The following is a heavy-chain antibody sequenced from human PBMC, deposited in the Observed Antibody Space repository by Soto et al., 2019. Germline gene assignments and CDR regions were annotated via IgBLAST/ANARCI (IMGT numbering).Heavy chain of an antibody. D-gene: IGHD3-9*01. CDR1: GFTFSSYW. V-gene: IGHV3-7*01. CDR3: AREGGELRYFDWLLSGGYWFDP. Sequence: EVQLVESGGGLVQPGGSLRLSCAASGFTFSSYWMSWVRQAPGKGLEWVANIKQDGSEKYYVDSVKGRFTISRDNAKNSLYLQMNSLRAEDTAVYYCAREGGELRYFDWLLSGGYWFDPWGQGTLVTVSS. J-gene: IGHJ5*02. CDR2: IKQDGSEK.